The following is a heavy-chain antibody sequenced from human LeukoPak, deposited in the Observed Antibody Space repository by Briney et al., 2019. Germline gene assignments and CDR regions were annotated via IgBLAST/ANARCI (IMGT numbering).Heavy chain of an antibody. CDR3: AREILEPGKTHEY. CDR2: INNDGAAT. Sequence: GGSLRLSCAASGFTFSAYWMHWGRQVTGKGLLWVSRINNDGAATFFADSVKGRFTISRDNAKNTLYLQMDSLRAEDTAMYYCAREILEPGKTHEYWGQGTLVTVSS. V-gene: IGHV3-74*01. D-gene: IGHD1-1*01. CDR1: GFTFSAYW. J-gene: IGHJ4*02.